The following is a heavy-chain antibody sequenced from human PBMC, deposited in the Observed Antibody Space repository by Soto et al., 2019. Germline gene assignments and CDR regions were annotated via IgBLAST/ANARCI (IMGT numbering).Heavy chain of an antibody. V-gene: IGHV4-59*08. Sequence: SEPLPLTCTVSGGSISSYDWSWIRQPPGKGLEWIGYIYYSGSTNYNPSLKSRVTISVDTSKNQFSLKLSSVTAADAAVYYCARQGGDYGSGSYYKDWFDPWGQGTLVTVSS. D-gene: IGHD3-10*01. J-gene: IGHJ5*02. CDR1: GGSISSYD. CDR3: ARQGGDYGSGSYYKDWFDP. CDR2: IYYSGST.